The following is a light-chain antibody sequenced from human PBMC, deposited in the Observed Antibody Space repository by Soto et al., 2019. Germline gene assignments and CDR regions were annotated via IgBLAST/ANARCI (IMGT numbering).Light chain of an antibody. CDR1: QSVSSSY. Sequence: EIGLTQSQGTLSLSPGERATLSCMASQSVSSSYLAWYQQKPGQAPRLLIYGASSRATGIPDRFSGSGSGTDFTLTISRLEPEDFAVYYCQQYGSSPLTCGGGTKWIS. V-gene: IGKV3-20*01. CDR3: QQYGSSPLT. J-gene: IGKJ4*01. CDR2: GAS.